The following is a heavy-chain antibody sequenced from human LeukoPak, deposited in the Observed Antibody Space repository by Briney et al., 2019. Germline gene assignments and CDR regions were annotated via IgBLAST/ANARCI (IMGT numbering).Heavy chain of an antibody. J-gene: IGHJ1*01. V-gene: IGHV1-46*01. Sequence: ASVKVSCKASGYTFTSYYMHWVRQAPGQGLEWMGIINPSGGSTSYAHKFQGRVTMTRDTSTSTVYMELSSLRSEDTAVYYCARAYCGGDCCSLYFQHWGQGTPVTVSS. CDR1: GYTFTSYY. D-gene: IGHD2-21*02. CDR2: INPSGGST. CDR3: ARAYCGGDCCSLYFQH.